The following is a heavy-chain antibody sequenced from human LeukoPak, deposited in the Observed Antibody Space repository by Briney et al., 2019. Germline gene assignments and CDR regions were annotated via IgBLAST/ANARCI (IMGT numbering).Heavy chain of an antibody. CDR2: IYYSGST. D-gene: IGHD3-9*01. Sequence: SETLSLTCTVYGGSISSYYWSWIRQPPGKGLEWIGYIYYSGSTNYNPSLKGRVTISVDTSKNQFSLKLSSVTAADTAVYYCARHVMSYDILTGYYSGYEWFDPWGQGTLVTVSS. V-gene: IGHV4-59*08. CDR3: ARHVMSYDILTGYYSGYEWFDP. J-gene: IGHJ5*02. CDR1: GGSISSYY.